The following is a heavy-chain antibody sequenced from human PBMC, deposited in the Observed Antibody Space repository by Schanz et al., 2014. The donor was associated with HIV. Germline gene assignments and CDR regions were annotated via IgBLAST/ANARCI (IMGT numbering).Heavy chain of an antibody. CDR2: INPNSGGT. Sequence: ARLVQSGAEVKRPGASVTVSCTAAGSTFPDLDVNWVRQAAGQGLEWMGWINPNSGGTNYAQKFQGRVTMTRDTSISTAYMELSSLRSDDTAVYYCARDTNFVLDVWGQGTTVTVSS. D-gene: IGHD2-8*01. CDR1: GSTFPDLD. V-gene: IGHV1-2*02. CDR3: ARDTNFVLDV. J-gene: IGHJ6*02.